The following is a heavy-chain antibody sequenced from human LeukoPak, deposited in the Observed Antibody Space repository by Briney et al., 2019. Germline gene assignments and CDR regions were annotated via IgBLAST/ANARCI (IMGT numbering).Heavy chain of an antibody. CDR1: GYSFTSYW. J-gene: IGHJ4*02. D-gene: IGHD2-15*01. CDR2: IYPGDSDT. V-gene: IGHV5-51*01. CDR3: ARFSYCSGGSCYPTH. Sequence: GESLKISCKGSGYSFTSYWIGWVRQMPGKGLEWMGIIYPGDSDTRYSPSFQGQVTISADKSISTAYLQWSSLKASDTAMYYCARFSYCSGGSCYPTHWGQGTLVTVSS.